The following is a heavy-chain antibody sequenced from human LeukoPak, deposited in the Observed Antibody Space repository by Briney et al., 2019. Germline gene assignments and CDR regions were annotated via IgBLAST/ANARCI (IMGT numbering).Heavy chain of an antibody. CDR3: TTDPVAYSRSYYDPLYYYYMDV. Sequence: GGSLRLSCAASGFTFSNAWMSWVRQAPGKGLEWVGRIKSKTDGGTTDYAAPVKGRFTISRDDSKNTLYLQMNSLKTEDTAVYYCTTDPVAYSRSYYDPLYYYYMDVWGKGTTVTISS. J-gene: IGHJ6*03. V-gene: IGHV3-15*01. CDR2: IKSKTDGGTT. D-gene: IGHD1-26*01. CDR1: GFTFSNAW.